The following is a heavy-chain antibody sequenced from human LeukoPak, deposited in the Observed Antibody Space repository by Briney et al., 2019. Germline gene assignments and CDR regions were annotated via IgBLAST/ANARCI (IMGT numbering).Heavy chain of an antibody. CDR2: IKQDGSEK. Sequence: GGSLRLSCAPSEFTFSSYWMSWVRQAPGKGLEWVANIKQDGSEKYYVDSVKGRFTISRDNAKNSLYLQMNSLRAEDTAVYYCARVDYGGFDYWGQGTLVTFSS. CDR1: EFTFSSYW. J-gene: IGHJ4*02. D-gene: IGHD4-23*01. CDR3: ARVDYGGFDY. V-gene: IGHV3-7*01.